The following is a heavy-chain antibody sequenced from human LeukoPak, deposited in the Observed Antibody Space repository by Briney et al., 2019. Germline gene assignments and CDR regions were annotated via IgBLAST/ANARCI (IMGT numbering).Heavy chain of an antibody. D-gene: IGHD3-10*01. CDR2: ISGSGGST. CDR1: GFTFSSYA. V-gene: IGHV3-23*01. Sequence: QAGGSLRLSCAASGFTFSSYAMSWVRQAPGKGLEWVSAISGSGGSTYYADSVKGRFTISRDNSKNTLYLQMNSLRAEDTAVYYCAKDLYVGGFGEDNYWGQGTLVTVSS. J-gene: IGHJ4*02. CDR3: AKDLYVGGFGEDNY.